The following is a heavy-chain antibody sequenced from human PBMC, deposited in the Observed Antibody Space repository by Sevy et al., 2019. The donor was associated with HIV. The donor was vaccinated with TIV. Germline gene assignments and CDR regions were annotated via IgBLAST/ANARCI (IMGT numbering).Heavy chain of an antibody. CDR2: IYTSGST. J-gene: IGHJ4*02. V-gene: IGHV4-61*02. Sequence: SETLSLTCTVSGGSISSDTYYWSWIRQPAGKGLEWIGRIYTSGSTNYNSSLKSRVTMSVDMSKNQFSLKLSSVTASDTAVYYCAGGRIGIDYWGRGTLVTVSS. CDR1: GGSISSDTYY. D-gene: IGHD1-26*01. CDR3: AGGRIGIDY.